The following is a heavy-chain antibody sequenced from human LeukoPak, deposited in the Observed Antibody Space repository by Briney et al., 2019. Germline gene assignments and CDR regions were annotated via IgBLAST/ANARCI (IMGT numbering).Heavy chain of an antibody. CDR1: GFTFSDYA. CDR2: ISSGSAYI. CDR3: ARIFRYQLVDYYALDV. D-gene: IGHD2-2*01. J-gene: IGHJ6*02. V-gene: IGHV3-21*01. Sequence: PGGSLRLSCAASGFTFSDYAMDWVRQAPGKGLEWVSAISSGSAYIFYADSVKGRFTISRDNAKNSVSLQMNSLRAEDTAVYYCARIFRYQLVDYYALDVWGQGTTVTVSS.